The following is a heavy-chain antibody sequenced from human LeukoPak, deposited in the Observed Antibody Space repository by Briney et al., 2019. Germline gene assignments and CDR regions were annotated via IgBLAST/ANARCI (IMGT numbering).Heavy chain of an antibody. Sequence: PGGSLRLSCAASGFTFDDYGMSWVRQAPGKGLEWVSGINWNGGSTGYADSVKGRFTISRDNAKNSLYLQMNSLRAEDTALYHCARDLHYYGSGSSNWFDPWGQGTLVTVSS. CDR3: ARDLHYYGSGSSNWFDP. V-gene: IGHV3-20*01. CDR1: GFTFDDYG. J-gene: IGHJ5*02. D-gene: IGHD3-10*01. CDR2: INWNGGST.